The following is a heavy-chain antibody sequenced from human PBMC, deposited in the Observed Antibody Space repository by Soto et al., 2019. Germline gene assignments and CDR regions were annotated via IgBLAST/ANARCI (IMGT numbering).Heavy chain of an antibody. CDR1: GFTFSAYY. D-gene: IGHD2-21*01. Sequence: GGSLRLSCVGSGFTFSAYYMSWIRQAPGMGLEWISYIDTSGRTIYSADSVKGRFTISRDNAKNSLSLQMNSLRAEDTAVYYCASLPYCGDECYYNHWGQGIQVTVSS. V-gene: IGHV3-11*01. CDR2: IDTSGRTI. CDR3: ASLPYCGDECYYNH. J-gene: IGHJ4*02.